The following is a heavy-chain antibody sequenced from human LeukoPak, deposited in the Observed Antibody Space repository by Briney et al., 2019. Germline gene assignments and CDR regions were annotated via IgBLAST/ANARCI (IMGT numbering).Heavy chain of an antibody. J-gene: IGHJ4*02. V-gene: IGHV3-23*01. CDR1: GFTFSSYA. D-gene: IGHD1-26*01. CDR3: AKYGPQDSGSSHFDY. CDR2: IRDSGSST. Sequence: GSLRLSCAASGFTFSSYAMSWVRQAPGKGLEWVSAIRDSGSSTHYADSVKGRFTTSRDNSKNTLFLQMNSLRAEDTAIYYCAKYGPQDSGSSHFDYWGQGALVTVSS.